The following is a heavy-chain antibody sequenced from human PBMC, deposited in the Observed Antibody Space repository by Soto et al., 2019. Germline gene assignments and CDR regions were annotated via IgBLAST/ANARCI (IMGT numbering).Heavy chain of an antibody. CDR1: GFTFSSYS. V-gene: IGHV3-21*01. Sequence: GGSLRLSCAASGFTFSSYSMNWVRQAPGKGLEWVSSISSSSSYIYYADSVKGRFTISRDNAKNSLYLQMNSLRAEDTAVYYCASDYGSGSYLDYYYMDVWGKGTTVTVSS. CDR2: ISSSSSYI. D-gene: IGHD3-10*01. J-gene: IGHJ6*03. CDR3: ASDYGSGSYLDYYYMDV.